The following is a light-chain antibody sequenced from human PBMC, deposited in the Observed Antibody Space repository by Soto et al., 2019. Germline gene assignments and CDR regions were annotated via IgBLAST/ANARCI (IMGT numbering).Light chain of an antibody. Sequence: EIVLTQSPGTLSLSPGERATLSCRASQSVSSSYLAWYQQKRGPAPRLLIYGASSRATCIPDRFSGSGSGKDFTLTISRLEPEDFAVYYCQQYGSSPWTFGQGTKVEIK. CDR3: QQYGSSPWT. J-gene: IGKJ1*01. CDR2: GAS. CDR1: QSVSSSY. V-gene: IGKV3-20*01.